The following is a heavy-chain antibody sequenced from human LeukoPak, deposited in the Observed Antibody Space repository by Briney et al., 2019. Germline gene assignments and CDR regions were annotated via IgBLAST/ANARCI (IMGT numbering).Heavy chain of an antibody. J-gene: IGHJ4*02. Sequence: ASVRVSCKASGYTFTAYYMHWVRQAPGQGLEWMGWIYPNSGGTNYARKFRGRVTMTRDTSISTAYLELSRLRSDDTAVYYCARDWSVGIRDGYWGQGTLVTVSS. D-gene: IGHD3-3*01. CDR2: IYPNSGGT. CDR1: GYTFTAYY. CDR3: ARDWSVGIRDGY. V-gene: IGHV1-2*02.